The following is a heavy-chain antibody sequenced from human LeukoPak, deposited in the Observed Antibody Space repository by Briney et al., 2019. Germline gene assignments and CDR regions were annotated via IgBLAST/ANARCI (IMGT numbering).Heavy chain of an antibody. CDR3: ARASSIAARQALGY. CDR1: GYTFTSYD. J-gene: IGHJ4*02. Sequence: ASVKVSCKASGYTFTSYDINWVRQATGQGLEWMGWMNPNSGNTGYAQKFQGRVTMTRNTSISTAYMELSSLRSEDTAVYYYARASSIAARQALGYWGQGTLVTVSS. D-gene: IGHD6-6*01. V-gene: IGHV1-8*01. CDR2: MNPNSGNT.